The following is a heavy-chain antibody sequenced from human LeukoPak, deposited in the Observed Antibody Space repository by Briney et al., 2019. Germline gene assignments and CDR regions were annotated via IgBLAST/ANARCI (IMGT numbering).Heavy chain of an antibody. V-gene: IGHV3-21*01. CDR3: ARDLGGSGHGHYFDY. D-gene: IGHD3-10*01. CDR1: GFTFSSYS. J-gene: IGHJ4*02. CDR2: ISSSSSYI. Sequence: PGGSLRLSCAASGFTFSSYSMNWVRQAPGKGLEWVSSISSSSSYIYYADSVKGRFTISRDNAKNSLYLQMNSLRAEDTAVYYCARDLGGSGHGHYFDYWGQGTLVTVSS.